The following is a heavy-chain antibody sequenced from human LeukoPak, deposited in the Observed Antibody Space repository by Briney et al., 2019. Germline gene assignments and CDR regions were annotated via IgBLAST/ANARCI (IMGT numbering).Heavy chain of an antibody. J-gene: IGHJ4*02. CDR1: GFTFRSYA. D-gene: IGHD3-22*01. V-gene: IGHV3-23*01. Sequence: GGSLRLSCAASGFTFRSYAMTWVRQAPGKGLEWGSAVTGSGSSTYYADSVKGRFTISRDNSKNTLDLQMSSLKAEDTAIYYCAKSGSYDSSGPGAYWGQRALVTVSS. CDR3: AKSGSYDSSGPGAY. CDR2: VTGSGSST.